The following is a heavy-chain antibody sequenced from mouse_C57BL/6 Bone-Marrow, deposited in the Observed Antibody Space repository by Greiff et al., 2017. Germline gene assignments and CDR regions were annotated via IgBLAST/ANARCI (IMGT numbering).Heavy chain of an antibody. D-gene: IGHD2-3*01. Sequence: VQLQQSGAELVKPGASVKLSCTASGFNIKDYYMHWVKQRTEQGLEWIGRIDPEDGDTTSAPKFQGQATLTADTSSNTAYRRLSSLTSEDTAFYYCASSIAKDYWGRGTSVTVSS. CDR1: GFNIKDYY. CDR3: ASSIAKDY. V-gene: IGHV14-2*01. J-gene: IGHJ4*01. CDR2: IDPEDGDT.